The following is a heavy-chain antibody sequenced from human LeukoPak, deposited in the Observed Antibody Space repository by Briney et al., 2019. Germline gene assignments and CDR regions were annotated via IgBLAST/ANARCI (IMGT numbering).Heavy chain of an antibody. V-gene: IGHV3-23*01. CDR3: TTDYYDYYGNY. D-gene: IGHD3-10*01. CDR2: ISGSGDVA. Sequence: GGSLRLSCAASGFSISNNGISWVRQAPGKRLEWVSGISGSGDVAWYADSVKGRFTISRDNSKNTLYLQMNSLKTEDTAVYYCTTDYYDYYGNYWGQGTLVTVSS. J-gene: IGHJ4*02. CDR1: GFSISNNG.